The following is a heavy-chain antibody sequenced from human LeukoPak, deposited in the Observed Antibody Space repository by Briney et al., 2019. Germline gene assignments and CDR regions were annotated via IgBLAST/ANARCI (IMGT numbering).Heavy chain of an antibody. D-gene: IGHD2-15*01. CDR3: ARTAAGYYGLDV. Sequence: GGSLRLSCAASGFTFSSYSMNWVRQAPGKGLEGVSYISSRSSTIYYADSVKGRFTISRDNAKNSLCLQMNSLGDEDTAVYYCARTAAGYYGLDVWGQGTTVTVSS. J-gene: IGHJ6*02. CDR1: GFTFSSYS. CDR2: ISSRSSTI. V-gene: IGHV3-48*02.